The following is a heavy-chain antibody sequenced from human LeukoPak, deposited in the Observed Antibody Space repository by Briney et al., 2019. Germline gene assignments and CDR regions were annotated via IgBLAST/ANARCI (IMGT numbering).Heavy chain of an antibody. Sequence: GGSLRLSCAASGFTFSSYAMTWVRQAPGKGLEWVSAISGSGGSTYYADSVKGGFTISRDHSKNTLYLQMNSLRAEDTAVYYCAKGVAVAGTGGSSDWFDPWGQGTLVTVSS. CDR3: AKGVAVAGTGGSSDWFDP. D-gene: IGHD6-19*01. V-gene: IGHV3-23*01. CDR2: ISGSGGST. CDR1: GFTFSSYA. J-gene: IGHJ5*02.